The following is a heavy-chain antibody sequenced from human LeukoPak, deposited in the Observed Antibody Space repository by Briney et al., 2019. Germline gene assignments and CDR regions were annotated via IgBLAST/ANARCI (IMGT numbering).Heavy chain of an antibody. J-gene: IGHJ4*02. V-gene: IGHV4-4*02. D-gene: IGHD5-18*01. Sequence: SETLSLTCAVSGGSISSSNWWSWVRQPPGKGLEGIGEIYHSGSTNYNPSLKSRVTISVDTSKNQFSLKLSSVTAADTAVYYCARYSRSSHYFDSWGQGTLVTVSS. CDR1: GGSISSSNW. CDR3: ARYSRSSHYFDS. CDR2: IYHSGST.